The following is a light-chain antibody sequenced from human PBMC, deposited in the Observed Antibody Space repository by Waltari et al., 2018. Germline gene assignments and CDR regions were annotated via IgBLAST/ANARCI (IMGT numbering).Light chain of an antibody. CDR2: SAS. CDR1: QSINTW. J-gene: IGKJ1*01. Sequence: DIQMTQSPSTLSASVGDRVTIACRASQSINTWLAWYQHKPGKGPKLLIYSASSLDSGVPSRFSGSGSGTEFTLTISSLQPDDFATYYCQQYHTFWTFGQGTKVEIK. V-gene: IGKV1-5*03. CDR3: QQYHTFWT.